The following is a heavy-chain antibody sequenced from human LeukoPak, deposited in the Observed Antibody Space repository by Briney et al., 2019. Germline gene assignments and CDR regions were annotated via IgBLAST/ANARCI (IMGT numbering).Heavy chain of an antibody. J-gene: IGHJ4*02. V-gene: IGHV1-69*15. D-gene: IGHD2-2*02. CDR2: IIPIFGTA. Sequence: SSVKVSCKASGGTFSSYAISWVRQAPGQGLEWMGRIIPIFGTANYAQKFQGRVTITADESTSTAYMELSSLRSEDTAVYYCARGTLGYCSSTSCYIPDDYWGQGTLVTVSS. CDR3: ARGTLGYCSSTSCYIPDDY. CDR1: GGTFSSYA.